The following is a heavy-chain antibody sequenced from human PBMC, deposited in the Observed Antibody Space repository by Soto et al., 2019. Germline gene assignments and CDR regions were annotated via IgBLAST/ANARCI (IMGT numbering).Heavy chain of an antibody. D-gene: IGHD4-17*01. CDR1: GGSISSGGYY. V-gene: IGHV4-31*03. Sequence: SETLSLTCTVSGGSISSGGYYWSWIRQHPGKGLEWIGYIYYSGSAYYNPSLKSRVTISVDTSKNQFSLKLSSVTAADTAVYYCASNPTVTTKYYYYMDVWGKGTTVTVSS. CDR3: ASNPTVTTKYYYYMDV. CDR2: IYYSGSA. J-gene: IGHJ6*03.